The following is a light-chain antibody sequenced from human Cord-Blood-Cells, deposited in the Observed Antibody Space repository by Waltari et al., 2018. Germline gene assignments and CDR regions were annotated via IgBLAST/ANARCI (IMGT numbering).Light chain of an antibody. CDR1: SGINVGTYR. V-gene: IGLV5-45*02. CDR3: MIWHSSAVV. CDR2: YKSDSDK. J-gene: IGLJ2*01. Sequence: QAVLPQPSSLSASPGASASLTCPLRSGINVGTYRIYWYQQNPGSPPQYLLRYKSDSDKQQGSGVPSRFSGSKDASANAGILLISGLQSEDEADCYCMIWHSSAVVFGGGTKLTVL.